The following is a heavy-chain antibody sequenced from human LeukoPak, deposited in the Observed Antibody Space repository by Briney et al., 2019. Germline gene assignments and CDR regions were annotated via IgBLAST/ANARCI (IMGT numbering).Heavy chain of an antibody. CDR1: GGSISSNNYC. J-gene: IGHJ4*02. V-gene: IGHV4-61*02. CDR2: ISPSGST. Sequence: SQTLSLTCTVSGGSISSNNYCWSWIRQPAGKGLEWIGRISPSGSTNYNPSLKSRVTISVDTSKNQFSLKLTSVTAADTAVYYCARAEALSDNSGYYEDWWGQGTLVTVSS. D-gene: IGHD3-22*01. CDR3: ARAEALSDNSGYYEDW.